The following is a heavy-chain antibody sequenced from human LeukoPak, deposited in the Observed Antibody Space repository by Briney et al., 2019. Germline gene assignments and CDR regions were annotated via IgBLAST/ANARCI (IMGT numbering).Heavy chain of an antibody. CDR2: IYTSGST. CDR1: GGSISSYY. J-gene: IGHJ6*03. V-gene: IGHV4-4*07. D-gene: IGHD4-23*01. CDR3: ARALRWYHATGKYYYMDV. Sequence: PWETLTLTCTVSGGSISSYYWSWIRQPAGKGLEWIGRIYTSGSTNYNPSLKSRVTMSVDTSKNQFSLKLSSVTAADTAVYYCARALRWYHATGKYYYMDVWGKGTTVTVSS.